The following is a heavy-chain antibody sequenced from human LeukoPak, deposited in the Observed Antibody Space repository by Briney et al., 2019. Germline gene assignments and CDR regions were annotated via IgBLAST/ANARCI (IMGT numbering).Heavy chain of an antibody. Sequence: ASVKVSCKASGYTFTSYYMHWVRQAPGQGLEWMGIINPSGGSTSYAQKFQGRVTMTRDTSTSTVYMELSSPRSEDTAVYYCARDGRVAGTGENWFDPWGQGTLVTVSS. J-gene: IGHJ5*02. V-gene: IGHV1-46*01. CDR3: ARDGRVAGTGENWFDP. CDR2: INPSGGST. CDR1: GYTFTSYY. D-gene: IGHD6-19*01.